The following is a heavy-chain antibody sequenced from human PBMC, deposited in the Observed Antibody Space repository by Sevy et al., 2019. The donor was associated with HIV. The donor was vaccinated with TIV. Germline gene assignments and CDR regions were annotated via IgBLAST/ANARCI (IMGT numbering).Heavy chain of an antibody. J-gene: IGHJ4*02. D-gene: IGHD3-3*01. CDR2: ISAYNGNT. CDR1: GYTFTSYG. CDR3: AFTKGVFGVVMTSFFFDF. Sequence: ASVKVSCKASGYTFTSYGIAWVRQAPGQGLEWTGWISAYNGNTNYAREFQGRLTMTTDTSTTTVYMDLRSLRSDDTAVYYCAFTKGVFGVVMTSFFFDFWGQGTPVTVSS. V-gene: IGHV1-18*01.